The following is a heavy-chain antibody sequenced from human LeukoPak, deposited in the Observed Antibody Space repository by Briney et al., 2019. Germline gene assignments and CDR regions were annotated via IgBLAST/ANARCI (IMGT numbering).Heavy chain of an antibody. CDR3: TKLKGWYGEGFFDY. D-gene: IGHD6-19*01. Sequence: GGSLGLSCAASGFTVSSNYMSWVRQPAGKRLECVSVLYSGGATFYADSVKGRFTISRDTSKNTLYLQMNDLRADDTAVYYCTKLKGWYGEGFFDYWGQGTLVTVSS. CDR1: GFTVSSNY. CDR2: LYSGGAT. J-gene: IGHJ4*02. V-gene: IGHV3-53*01.